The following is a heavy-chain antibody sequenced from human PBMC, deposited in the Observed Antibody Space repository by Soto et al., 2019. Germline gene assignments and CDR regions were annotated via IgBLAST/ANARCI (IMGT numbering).Heavy chain of an antibody. Sequence: PRLSCAASGFTFSSYAMSWVRQAPGKGLEWVSAISGSGGSTYYADSVKGRFTISRDNSKNTLYLQMNSLRAEDTAVYYCAKLPYNWNYVPWFDPWGQGTLVTVSS. CDR3: AKLPYNWNYVPWFDP. CDR1: GFTFSSYA. J-gene: IGHJ5*02. CDR2: ISGSGGST. D-gene: IGHD1-7*01. V-gene: IGHV3-23*01.